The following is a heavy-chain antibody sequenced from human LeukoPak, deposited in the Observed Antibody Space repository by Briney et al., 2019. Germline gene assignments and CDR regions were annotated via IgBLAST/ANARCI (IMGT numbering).Heavy chain of an antibody. V-gene: IGHV3-7*01. CDR3: ASQGSSSGYYFRYYYYYMDV. Sequence: GGSLRLSCAASGFTFSSYWMSWVRQAPGKGLEWVANIKQDGSEEYYVDSVKGRFTISRDNTKNSLYLQMNSLRAEDTAVYYCASQGSSSGYYFRYYYYYMDVWGKGTTVTVSS. CDR2: IKQDGSEE. J-gene: IGHJ6*03. D-gene: IGHD3-22*01. CDR1: GFTFSSYW.